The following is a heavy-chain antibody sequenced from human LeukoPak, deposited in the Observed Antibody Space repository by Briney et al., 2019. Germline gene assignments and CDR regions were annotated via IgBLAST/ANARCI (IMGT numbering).Heavy chain of an antibody. V-gene: IGHV1-2*02. J-gene: IGHJ6*03. CDR1: GYTFTGYY. Sequence: GASVKVSCKASGYTFTGYYMHWVRQAPGQGLEWMGWINPNSGGTNYAQKFQGRVTMTRDTSISTAYMELSRLRSDDTAVYYCARSPAEWLVLRYYYYYMDVWGKGTTVTVSS. CDR3: ARSPAEWLVLRYYYYYMDV. CDR2: INPNSGGT. D-gene: IGHD6-19*01.